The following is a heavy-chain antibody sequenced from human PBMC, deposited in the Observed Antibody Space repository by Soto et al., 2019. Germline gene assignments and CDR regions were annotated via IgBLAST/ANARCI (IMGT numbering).Heavy chain of an antibody. CDR1: GGSFSGYY. D-gene: IGHD3-22*01. Sequence: SETLSLTCAVYGGSFSGYYWSWIRQPPGKGLEWIGEINHSGSTNYNPSLKSRVTISVDTSKNQFSLKLSSVTAADTAVYYCARGLDSSGYSDDYWGQGTPVTVPS. J-gene: IGHJ4*02. V-gene: IGHV4-34*01. CDR2: INHSGST. CDR3: ARGLDSSGYSDDY.